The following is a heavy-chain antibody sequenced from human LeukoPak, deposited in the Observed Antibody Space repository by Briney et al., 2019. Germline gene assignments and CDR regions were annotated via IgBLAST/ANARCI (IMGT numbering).Heavy chain of an antibody. V-gene: IGHV3-74*01. CDR1: GFTFSSYW. J-gene: IGHJ4*02. CDR2: INGDGSRI. Sequence: GGSLRLSCAASGFTFSSYWMHWVRQAPGKGLVWVSRINGDGSRISYADSVKGRFTISRDNAKNTLYLQMKSLRPEDTAVYYCAKDHCGSCSGDDYFDHWGQGTLVTVSS. D-gene: IGHD2-21*01. CDR3: AKDHCGSCSGDDYFDH.